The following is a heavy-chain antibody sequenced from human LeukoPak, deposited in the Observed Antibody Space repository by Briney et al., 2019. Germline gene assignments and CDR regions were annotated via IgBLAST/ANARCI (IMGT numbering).Heavy chain of an antibody. D-gene: IGHD2-15*01. CDR2: ISNNGGYT. V-gene: IGHV3-23*01. CDR3: AKQLGYCSDGSCYFPY. CDR1: GFTFSSYW. Sequence: GGSLRLSCAASGFTFSSYWMNWVRQAPGKGLEWVSAISNNGGYTYYADSVQGRFTISRDNSKSTLRLQMNSLRAEDTAVYYCAKQLGYCSDGSCYFPYWGQGTLVTVSS. J-gene: IGHJ4*02.